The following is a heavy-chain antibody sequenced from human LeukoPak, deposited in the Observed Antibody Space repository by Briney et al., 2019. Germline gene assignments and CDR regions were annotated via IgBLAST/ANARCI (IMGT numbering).Heavy chain of an antibody. CDR1: GGSISSHY. CDR2: IYYSGST. J-gene: IGHJ4*02. Sequence: SETLSLTCTVSGGSISSHYWSWIRQPPGKGLEWIWYIYYSGSTNYNPSLKSRVTISVDTSENQFSLKLSSVTAADTAVYYCARGGGSYCSSTSCYPGDYWGQGTLVTVSS. CDR3: ARGGGSYCSSTSCYPGDY. V-gene: IGHV4-59*11. D-gene: IGHD2-2*01.